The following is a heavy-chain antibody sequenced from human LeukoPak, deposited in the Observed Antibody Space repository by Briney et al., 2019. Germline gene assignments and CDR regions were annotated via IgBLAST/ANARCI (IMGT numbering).Heavy chain of an antibody. Sequence: ASVKVSCKASGYTFTSYYMHWVRQAPGQGLEWMGIINPSGGSTSYAQKFQGRVTMTRDTSTSTVYMELSSLRSEDTAVYYCARDLGVAGRAWYHYYYMDVWGKGTTVTISS. V-gene: IGHV1-46*01. CDR3: ARDLGVAGRAWYHYYYMDV. CDR2: INPSGGST. J-gene: IGHJ6*03. D-gene: IGHD6-19*01. CDR1: GYTFTSYY.